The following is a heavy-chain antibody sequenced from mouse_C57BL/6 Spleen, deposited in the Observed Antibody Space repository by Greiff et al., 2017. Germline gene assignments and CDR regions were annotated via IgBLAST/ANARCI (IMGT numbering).Heavy chain of an antibody. CDR2: ISDGGSYT. CDR3: ARDYDYDGPYYYAMDD. V-gene: IGHV5-4*01. D-gene: IGHD2-4*01. J-gene: IGHJ4*01. CDR1: GFTFSSYA. Sequence: EVKLVESGGGLVKPGGSLKLSCAASGFTFSSYAMSWVRQTPEKRLEWVATISDGGSYTYYPDNVKGRFTISRDNAKNNLYLQMSHLKSEDTAMYYCARDYDYDGPYYYAMDDWGQGTSVTVSS.